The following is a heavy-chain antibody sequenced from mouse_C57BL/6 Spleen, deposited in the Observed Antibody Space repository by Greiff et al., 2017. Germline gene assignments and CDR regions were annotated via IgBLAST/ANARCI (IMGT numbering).Heavy chain of an antibody. D-gene: IGHD1-1*01. V-gene: IGHV1-61*01. CDR3: ARGDYYGSTLYAMDY. J-gene: IGHJ4*01. Sequence: QVQLQQPGAELVRPGSSVKLSCKASGYTFTSYWMDWVKQRPGHGLEWIGNIYPSDSETHYNQKFKDKATLTVDKSSSTAYMQLSSLTSEDSAVYDCARGDYYGSTLYAMDYWGQGTSVTVSS. CDR1: GYTFTSYW. CDR2: IYPSDSET.